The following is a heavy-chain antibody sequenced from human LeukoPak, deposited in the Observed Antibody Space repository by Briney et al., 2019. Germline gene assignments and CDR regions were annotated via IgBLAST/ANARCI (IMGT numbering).Heavy chain of an antibody. J-gene: IGHJ4*02. V-gene: IGHV3-23*01. CDR1: GFAFSFFA. D-gene: IGHD6-13*01. CDR3: AKDAAGPEY. Sequence: GGSLRLSCEASGFAFSFFAMSWLRQPPGKGLEWVSGISASGGDTWYPDSVKGRFTISRDNSKNTLFLQMNSLRVEDTAIYYCAKDAAGPEYWGQGTLVTVSS. CDR2: ISASGGDT.